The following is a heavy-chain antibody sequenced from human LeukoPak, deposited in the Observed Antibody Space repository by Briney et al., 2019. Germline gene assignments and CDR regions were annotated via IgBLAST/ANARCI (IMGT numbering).Heavy chain of an antibody. CDR2: FYYSGST. Sequence: SETLSLTCTVSGGSISSYYWSWIRQPPGKGLEWIGYFYYSGSTNYNPSLKSRVTISVDTSKNQFSLKLSSVTAADTAVYYCARVLQTDNWFDPWGQGTLVTVSS. CDR1: GGSISSYY. V-gene: IGHV4-59*01. CDR3: ARVLQTDNWFDP. D-gene: IGHD1-1*01. J-gene: IGHJ5*02.